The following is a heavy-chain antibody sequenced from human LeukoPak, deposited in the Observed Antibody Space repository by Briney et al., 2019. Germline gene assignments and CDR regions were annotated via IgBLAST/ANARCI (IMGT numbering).Heavy chain of an antibody. CDR1: VDSISLYY. V-gene: IGHV4-4*07. Sequence: SETLSLTCTVPVDSISLYYWSWTREPVGKGLEWIGRIYTSGSTNYNPSLKGRVTMSVDTSKNQFSLKLSSVTAADTAVYYCARDRRYSTVNWFDPWGQGTLVTVSS. CDR2: IYTSGST. J-gene: IGHJ5*02. D-gene: IGHD3-16*02. CDR3: ARDRRYSTVNWFDP.